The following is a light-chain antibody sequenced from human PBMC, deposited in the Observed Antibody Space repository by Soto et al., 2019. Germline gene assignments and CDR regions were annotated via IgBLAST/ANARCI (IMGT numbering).Light chain of an antibody. J-gene: IGKJ1*01. Sequence: DIQMTQSPSTLSASVGDRVIITCRASQSISSWLAWYQQKPGKAPKVLIYKASSLESGVPSRFSGSGSGTEFILTISSLQPDDFATYYCQQYNTYSTFGQGTKVEI. CDR3: QQYNTYST. CDR1: QSISSW. V-gene: IGKV1-5*03. CDR2: KAS.